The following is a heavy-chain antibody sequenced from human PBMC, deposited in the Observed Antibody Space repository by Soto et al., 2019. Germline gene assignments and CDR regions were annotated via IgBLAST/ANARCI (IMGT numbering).Heavy chain of an antibody. D-gene: IGHD6-19*01. J-gene: IGHJ4*02. CDR3: AKLWAHPGIAVAGVGGGKFDY. CDR2: ISGSGGST. CDR1: GFTFSSYA. Sequence: EVQLLESGGGLVQPGGSLRLSCAASGFTFSSYAMSWVRQAPGKGLEWVSAISGSGGSTYYADSVKGRFTISRENSKNTLYLQMNSLRAEDTAVYYCAKLWAHPGIAVAGVGGGKFDYWGQGTLVTVSS. V-gene: IGHV3-23*01.